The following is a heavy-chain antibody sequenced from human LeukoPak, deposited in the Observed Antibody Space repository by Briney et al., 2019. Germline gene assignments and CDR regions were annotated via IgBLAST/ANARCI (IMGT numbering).Heavy chain of an antibody. Sequence: ASVKVFCKVSGYTLTELSMHWVRQAPGKGLEWMGGFDPEDGETIYAQKFQGRVTMTEDTSTDTAYMELSSLRSEDTAVYYCATEIGSGLRLGELSLNFDYWGQGTLVTVSS. CDR2: FDPEDGET. CDR3: ATEIGSGLRLGELSLNFDY. V-gene: IGHV1-24*01. J-gene: IGHJ4*02. D-gene: IGHD3-16*02. CDR1: GYTLTELS.